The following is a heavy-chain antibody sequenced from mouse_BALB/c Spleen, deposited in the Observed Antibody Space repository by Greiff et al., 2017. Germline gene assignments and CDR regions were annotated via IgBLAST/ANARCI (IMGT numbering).Heavy chain of an antibody. CDR1: GFTFSSYW. V-gene: IGHV6-3*01. D-gene: IGHD4-1*01. CDR3: TVTGTLAWFAY. Sequence: EVKLQESGGGLVQPGGSMKLSCVASGFTFSSYWMSWVRQSPEKGLEWVAEIRLKSDNYATHYAESVKGKFTISRDDSKSRLYLQMNSLRAEDTGIYYCTVTGTLAWFAYWGQGTLVTVAA. J-gene: IGHJ3*01. CDR2: IRLKSDNYAT.